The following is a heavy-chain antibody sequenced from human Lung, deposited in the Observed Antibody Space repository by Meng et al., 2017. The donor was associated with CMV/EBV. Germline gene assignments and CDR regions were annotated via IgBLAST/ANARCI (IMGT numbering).Heavy chain of an antibody. CDR3: ARENYYDSSGYPGAFFDY. V-gene: IGHV3-7*01. J-gene: IGHJ4*01. CDR1: GFTFGSYW. Sequence: GESXKISCAASGFTFGSYWMSWVRQAPGKGLEWVANIKQDGSEKYYVDSVKGRFTISRDNAKNSLYLQMNSLRAEDTAVYYCARENYYDSSGYPGAFFDYSGRRTLVTVSS. CDR2: IKQDGSEK. D-gene: IGHD3-22*01.